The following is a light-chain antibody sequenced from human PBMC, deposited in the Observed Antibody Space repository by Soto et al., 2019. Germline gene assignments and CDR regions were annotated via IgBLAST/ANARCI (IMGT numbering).Light chain of an antibody. CDR1: HSVSSSY. CDR3: QQYGSSPPYT. CDR2: GAS. Sequence: EIVLTQSPGTLSLSPGERATLSCRASHSVSSSYLAWYQQKPGQAPRLLIYGASSRATGIPDRFSGSGSGTDFTLTINRREPEDFAVYYCQQYGSSPPYTFGQGTKLEIK. V-gene: IGKV3-20*01. J-gene: IGKJ2*01.